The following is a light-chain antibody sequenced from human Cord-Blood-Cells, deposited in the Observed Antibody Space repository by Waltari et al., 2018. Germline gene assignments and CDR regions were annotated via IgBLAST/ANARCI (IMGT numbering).Light chain of an antibody. Sequence: DIVMTQSSDSLAVSLGERATINCKYSQSVLYSSNNKNYLAWYQQKPGQPPKLLIYWASTRESGVPDRFSGSGSGTDFTLTISSLQAEDVAVYYCQQYYSTPPTFGGGTKVEIK. CDR1: QSVLYSSNNKNY. V-gene: IGKV4-1*01. CDR2: WAS. CDR3: QQYYSTPPT. J-gene: IGKJ4*01.